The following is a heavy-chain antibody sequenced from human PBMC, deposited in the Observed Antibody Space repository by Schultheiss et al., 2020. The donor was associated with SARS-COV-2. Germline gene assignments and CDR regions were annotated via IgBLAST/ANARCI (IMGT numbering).Heavy chain of an antibody. CDR3: AREGLIAAHRAARGDY. Sequence: GGSLRLSCAASGFTFSDYYMSWVRQAPGKGLEWVSAISGSGGSTYYADSVKGRFTISREDAKNSLYLQMNSLRAGDTAVYYCAREGLIAAHRAARGDYWGQGTLVTVSS. J-gene: IGHJ4*02. CDR1: GFTFSDYY. D-gene: IGHD6-13*01. V-gene: IGHV3-23*01. CDR2: ISGSGGST.